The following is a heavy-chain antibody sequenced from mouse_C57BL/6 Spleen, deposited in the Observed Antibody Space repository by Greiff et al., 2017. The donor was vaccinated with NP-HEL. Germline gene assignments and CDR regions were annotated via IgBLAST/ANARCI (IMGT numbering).Heavy chain of an antibody. CDR3: TTPGTSGFAY. CDR1: GFNIKDDY. Sequence: EVQLQQSGAELVRPGASVKLSCTASGFNIKDDYMHWVKQRPEQGLEWIGWIDPENGDTEYASKFQGKATITADTSSNTAYRQLSSLTSEDTAVYYCTTPGTSGFAYWGQVTLVTVSA. D-gene: IGHD3-3*01. J-gene: IGHJ3*01. CDR2: IDPENGDT. V-gene: IGHV14-4*01.